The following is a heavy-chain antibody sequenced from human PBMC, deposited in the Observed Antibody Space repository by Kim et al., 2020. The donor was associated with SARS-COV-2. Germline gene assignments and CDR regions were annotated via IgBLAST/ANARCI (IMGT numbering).Heavy chain of an antibody. J-gene: IGHJ4*02. V-gene: IGHV3-7*01. D-gene: IGHD3-16*01. CDR3: TRSGGSDLDY. CDR2: IREDGNEK. Sequence: GGSLRLSCVASGFPFSNYWMSWVRQTPGKGLEWVANIREDGNEKYYVDSVNGRFTISRDNAKNSLYLQMNSLRAEDTAVYHCTRSGGSDLDYWGQGALATVSS. CDR1: GFPFSNYW.